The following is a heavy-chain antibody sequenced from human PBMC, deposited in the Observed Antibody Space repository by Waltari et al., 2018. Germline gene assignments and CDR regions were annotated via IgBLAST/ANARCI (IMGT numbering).Heavy chain of an antibody. CDR2: INHSGST. Sequence: QVQLQQWGAGLLKPSETLSPTCAVHGGSFSGYYWSWIRQPPGKGLEWIGEINHSGSTNYNPSLKSRVTISVDTSKNQFSLKLSSVTAADTAVYYCARASGILTGYSFDYWGQGTLVTVSS. CDR3: ARASGILTGYSFDY. CDR1: GGSFSGYY. J-gene: IGHJ4*02. D-gene: IGHD3-9*01. V-gene: IGHV4-34*01.